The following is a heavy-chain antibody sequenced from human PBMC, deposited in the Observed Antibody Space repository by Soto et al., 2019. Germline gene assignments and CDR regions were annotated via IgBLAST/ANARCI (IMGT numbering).Heavy chain of an antibody. CDR3: AKDVFRLHAFEI. D-gene: IGHD5-18*01. Sequence: GGSLRLSCAASGFGFSMYAMTWVRQAPGKGLEWVSVITSGGDTHYADSVEGRFTISRDNSKSTVDLQMNSLRAEDTAVYYCAKDVFRLHAFEIWGQGTMVTVSS. V-gene: IGHV3-23*01. J-gene: IGHJ3*02. CDR1: GFGFSMYA. CDR2: ITSGGDT.